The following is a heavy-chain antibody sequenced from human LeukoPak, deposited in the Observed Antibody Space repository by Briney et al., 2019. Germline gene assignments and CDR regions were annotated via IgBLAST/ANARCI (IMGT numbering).Heavy chain of an antibody. CDR3: AKDLSDPVMVIES. D-gene: IGHD5-18*01. J-gene: IGHJ4*02. Sequence: GESLRISCKGSGYSFTSYWIGWVRQMPGKGLEWISGISGSGGSTYYADSVKGRLTISRDNSKNTLYLQMNSLRAEDTAVYYCAKDLSDPVMVIESWGQGTLVTVSS. V-gene: IGHV3-23*01. CDR1: GYSFTSYW. CDR2: ISGSGGST.